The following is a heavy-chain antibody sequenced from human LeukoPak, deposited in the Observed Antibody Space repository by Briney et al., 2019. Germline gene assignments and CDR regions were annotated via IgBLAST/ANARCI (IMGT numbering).Heavy chain of an antibody. J-gene: IGHJ4*02. CDR2: ISYDGSNK. CDR3: ARSWSIAAHTFWGVFDY. CDR1: GFTFSSYA. V-gene: IGHV3-30-3*01. D-gene: IGHD6-6*01. Sequence: AGRSLRLSCAASGFTFSSYAMHWVRQAPGKGLEWVAVISYDGSNKYYADSVKGRFTISRDNSKNTLYLQMNSLRAEDTAVYYCARSWSIAAHTFWGVFDYWGQGTLVTVSS.